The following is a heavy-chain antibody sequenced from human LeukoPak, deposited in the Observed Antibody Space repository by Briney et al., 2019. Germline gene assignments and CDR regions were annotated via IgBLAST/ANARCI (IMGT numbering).Heavy chain of an antibody. J-gene: IGHJ5*02. CDR3: ATESPGLQLERRGVGFDP. Sequence: ASVKVSCKVSGYTLTELSMHWVRQAPGKGLEWMGGFDPEDGETIYAQKFQGRVTMTEDTSTDTAYMELSSLRSEDTAVYYCATESPGLQLERRGVGFDPWGQGTLVTVSS. CDR2: FDPEDGET. CDR1: GYTLTELS. V-gene: IGHV1-24*01. D-gene: IGHD1-1*01.